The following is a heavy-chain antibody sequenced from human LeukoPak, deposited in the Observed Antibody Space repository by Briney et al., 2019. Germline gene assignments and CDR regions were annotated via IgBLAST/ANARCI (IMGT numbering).Heavy chain of an antibody. CDR1: GFTFSAYS. CDR2: ISSSSSTI. CDR3: ARDGTNSSGYYYANE. D-gene: IGHD3-22*01. Sequence: GGSLRLSCAASGFTFSAYSMNWVRQAPGKGLEWISYISSSSSTIYYADSVKGRFTISRDNAKNSLYLQMNSLRAEDTAVYYCARDGTNSSGYYYANEWGQGTLVTVSS. V-gene: IGHV3-48*01. J-gene: IGHJ4*02.